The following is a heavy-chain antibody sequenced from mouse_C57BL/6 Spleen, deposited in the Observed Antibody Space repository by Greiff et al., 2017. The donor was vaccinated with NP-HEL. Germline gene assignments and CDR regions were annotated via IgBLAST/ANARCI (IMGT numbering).Heavy chain of an antibody. Sequence: QVQLQQPGAELVKPGASVKLSCKASGYTFTSYWMHWVKQRPGRGLEWIGRIDPNSGGTKYNEKFKSKATLTVDKPSSTAYMQLSSLTSEDSAVYYCAREGTQLLRQYGYWYFDVWGTGTTVTVSS. V-gene: IGHV1-72*01. CDR3: AREGTQLLRQYGYWYFDV. J-gene: IGHJ1*03. D-gene: IGHD1-1*01. CDR2: IDPNSGGT. CDR1: GYTFTSYW.